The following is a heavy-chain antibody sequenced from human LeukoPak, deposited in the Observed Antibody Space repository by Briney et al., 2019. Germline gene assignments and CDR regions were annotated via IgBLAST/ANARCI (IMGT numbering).Heavy chain of an antibody. CDR2: IYTSGST. CDR3: ARTISGYDAFDI. J-gene: IGHJ3*02. V-gene: IGHV4-61*02. Sequence: PSETLSLTCTVSGGSISSGSYYWSWIRQPAGKGLEWIGRIYTSGSTNYNPSLKSRVTISVDTSKNQFSLKLSSVTAADTAVYYCARTISGYDAFDIWGQGTMVTVSS. CDR1: GGSISSGSYY. D-gene: IGHD3-22*01.